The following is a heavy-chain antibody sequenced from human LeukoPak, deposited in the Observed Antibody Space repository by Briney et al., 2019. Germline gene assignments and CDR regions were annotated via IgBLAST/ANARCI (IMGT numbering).Heavy chain of an antibody. CDR2: INQDGSQK. CDR3: AEGSFPVAFGDDDY. D-gene: IGHD3-10*01. V-gene: IGHV3-7*01. Sequence: GGSLRLSCAASGFTFSNYWMSWVRQAPGKGLEWVANINQDGSQKYDVDSVKGRFTISRDNAKDSLYLQMNSLGADDTAVYYWAEGSFPVAFGDDDYWGRGTLVPVPS. J-gene: IGHJ4*02. CDR1: GFTFSNYW.